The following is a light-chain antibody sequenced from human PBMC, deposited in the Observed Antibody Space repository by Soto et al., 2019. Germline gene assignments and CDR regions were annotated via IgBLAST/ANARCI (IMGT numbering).Light chain of an antibody. J-gene: IGKJ4*01. CDR1: QSISTY. CDR3: QQTYSTPD. V-gene: IGKV1-39*01. Sequence: DIQMTQSPSSLSASVGDRVTITCRASQSISTYLNWYQQKPGKAPKLLIYAASSLQSGVPSRFSGSGSRSDFTLTISSLQPEAFATYYCQQTYSTPDFGGGTKVEIK. CDR2: AAS.